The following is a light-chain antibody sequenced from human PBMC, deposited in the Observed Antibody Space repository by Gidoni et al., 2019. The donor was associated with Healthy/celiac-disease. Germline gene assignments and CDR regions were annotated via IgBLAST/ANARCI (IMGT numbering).Light chain of an antibody. Sequence: DIQMTQSPSTLSASVGDRVTITCRASQSISSWLAWYQQKQGKAPKLLIYKASSLESGVPSRFSGSCSGTEFTLTISSLQPDDFATYYCQQYNSYSRTFGQGTKVEIK. CDR3: QQYNSYSRT. J-gene: IGKJ1*01. CDR1: QSISSW. V-gene: IGKV1-5*03. CDR2: KAS.